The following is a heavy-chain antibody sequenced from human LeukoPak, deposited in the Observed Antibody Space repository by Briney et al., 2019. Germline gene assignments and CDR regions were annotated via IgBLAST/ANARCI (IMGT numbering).Heavy chain of an antibody. CDR2: IKEDGSEK. J-gene: IGHJ4*02. Sequence: GGSLRLSCAASGFTFNRDWTAWVRQALGKGLEWVANIKEDGSEKNYVDSVKGRFTISRDNAKNSLFLQMNSLRAEDTAVYYCARDIVVVPAAIYYFDYWGQGTLVTVSS. CDR3: ARDIVVVPAAIYYFDY. CDR1: GFTFNRDW. D-gene: IGHD2-2*02. V-gene: IGHV3-7*01.